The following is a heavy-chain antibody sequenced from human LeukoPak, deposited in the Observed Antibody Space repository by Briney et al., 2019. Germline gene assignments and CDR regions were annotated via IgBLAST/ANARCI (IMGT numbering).Heavy chain of an antibody. CDR1: GFTFSSYE. CDR2: IFYTGNT. Sequence: LRLSCAASGFTFSSYEMNWVRQPPGKGLEWIANIFYTGNTYYNPSLKSRVTILIDTSKNQFSLRLSSVTATDTAVYYCARLNKPGWFDPWGQGTLVTVSS. D-gene: IGHD1-14*01. V-gene: IGHV4-59*04. J-gene: IGHJ5*02. CDR3: ARLNKPGWFDP.